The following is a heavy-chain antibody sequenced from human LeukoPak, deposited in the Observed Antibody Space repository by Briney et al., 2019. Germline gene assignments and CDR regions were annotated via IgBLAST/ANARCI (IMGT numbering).Heavy chain of an antibody. CDR1: GYTFTSYG. V-gene: IGHV1-18*01. Sequence: GASVKVSCKASGYTFTSYGISWVRQAPGQGLDWMGWISAYNGNTNYAQKFQGRVTITADESTSTAYMELSSLRSEDTAVYYCARHLEMATITSGYNWFDPWGQGTLVTVSS. CDR2: ISAYNGNT. J-gene: IGHJ5*02. CDR3: ARHLEMATITSGYNWFDP. D-gene: IGHD5-24*01.